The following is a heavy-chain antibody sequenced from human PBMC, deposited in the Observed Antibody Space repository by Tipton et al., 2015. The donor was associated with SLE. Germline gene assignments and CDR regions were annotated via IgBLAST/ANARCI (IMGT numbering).Heavy chain of an antibody. D-gene: IGHD2-2*01. Sequence: SLRLSCAASGFTFSSYEMNWVRQAPGKGLEWVSYIGISGSTISYADSVKGRFTISRDNAKNSLYLQMNSLRAEDTAVYYCAGGDTRTGAYFGYCGQGTLVTVAS. V-gene: IGHV3-48*03. J-gene: IGHJ4*02. CDR1: GFTFSSYE. CDR3: AGGDTRTGAYFGY. CDR2: IGISGSTI.